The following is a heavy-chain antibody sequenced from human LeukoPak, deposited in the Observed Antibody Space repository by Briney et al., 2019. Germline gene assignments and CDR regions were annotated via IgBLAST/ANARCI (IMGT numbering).Heavy chain of an antibody. CDR1: GFTFSSYW. CDR3: ARGSEGSSSFYYYYYMDV. D-gene: IGHD6-6*01. J-gene: IGHJ6*03. Sequence: GGSLRLSCAASGFTFSSYWMSWVRQAPGKGLEWVANIKQDGSEKYYVDSVKGRFTISRDNAKNSLYLQMNSLRAEDTAVYYCARGSEGSSSFYYYYYMDVWGKGTTVTVSS. CDR2: IKQDGSEK. V-gene: IGHV3-7*01.